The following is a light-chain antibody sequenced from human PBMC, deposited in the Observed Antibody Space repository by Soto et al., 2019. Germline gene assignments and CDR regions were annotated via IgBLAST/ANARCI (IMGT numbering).Light chain of an antibody. V-gene: IGKV3-20*01. CDR2: GTS. CDR1: QSVSSSY. CDR3: QEYGSSPWT. J-gene: IGKJ1*01. Sequence: ENVLTQSPGTLSLSPGERATLSCRASQSVSSSYLAWYQQKPGQAPRLLIYGTSSRGTGIPDRFSGSGSGTDFTLTISRLVPEVFEVYYCQEYGSSPWTFGQGTEVEIK.